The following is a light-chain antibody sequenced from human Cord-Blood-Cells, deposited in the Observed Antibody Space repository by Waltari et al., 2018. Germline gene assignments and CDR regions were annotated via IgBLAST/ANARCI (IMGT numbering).Light chain of an antibody. CDR1: SSDVGGYNY. CDR3: SPYTSSSTWV. Sequence: QSALTQPASVSGSPGQSITIPCTGTSSDVGGYNYVSWYQQHPGKAPKLMIYDVSNRRSGVSNRFSGSKSGNTASLTISGLQAEDEADYYCSPYTSSSTWVFGGGTKLTVL. CDR2: DVS. J-gene: IGLJ3*02. V-gene: IGLV2-14*01.